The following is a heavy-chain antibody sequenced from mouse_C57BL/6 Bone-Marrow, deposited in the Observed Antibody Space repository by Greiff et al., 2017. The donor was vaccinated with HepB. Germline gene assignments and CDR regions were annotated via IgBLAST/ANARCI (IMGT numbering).Heavy chain of an antibody. D-gene: IGHD2-1*01. CDR2: INPGSGGT. Sequence: VQLQQSGAELVRPGTSVKVSCKASGYAFTNYLIEWVKQRPGQGLEWIGVINPGSGGTKYNEKFKGEATLTADKSSSTAYMQLSSLTSEDSAVYFCARGYGNYWAMYYWGQGTSVTVSS. J-gene: IGHJ4*01. V-gene: IGHV1-54*01. CDR3: ARGYGNYWAMYY. CDR1: GYAFTNYL.